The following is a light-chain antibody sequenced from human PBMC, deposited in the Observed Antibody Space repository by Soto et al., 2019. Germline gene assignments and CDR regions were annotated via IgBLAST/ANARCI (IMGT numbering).Light chain of an antibody. Sequence: DIVMTQSPDSLAVSLGERATINCKSSQSVLYSSNNKNYLAWYQQKPGQPPKLLIYWASTRESGVPDRFSGSGSGTDFTLTISSLQAEDVAVYYCQQYYCTPPLTFSQGTKLEIK. CDR3: QQYYCTPPLT. J-gene: IGKJ2*01. V-gene: IGKV4-1*01. CDR1: QSVLYSSNNKNY. CDR2: WAS.